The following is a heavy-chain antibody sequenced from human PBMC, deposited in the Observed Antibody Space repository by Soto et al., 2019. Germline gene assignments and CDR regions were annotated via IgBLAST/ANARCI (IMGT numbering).Heavy chain of an antibody. D-gene: IGHD3-3*01. CDR1: GGSFSGYY. V-gene: IGHV4-34*01. Sequence: SETLSLTCAVYGGSFSGYYWSWIRQPPGKGLEWIGEINHSGSTNYNPSLKSRVTISVGTSKHQFSLKLSSVTAADTAVYYCARGAIFGAGDYYYYMDVWGKGTTVTVSS. CDR3: ARGAIFGAGDYYYYMDV. J-gene: IGHJ6*03. CDR2: INHSGST.